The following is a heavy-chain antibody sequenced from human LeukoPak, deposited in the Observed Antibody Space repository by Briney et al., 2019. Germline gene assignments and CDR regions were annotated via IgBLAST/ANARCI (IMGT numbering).Heavy chain of an antibody. Sequence: SETLSLTCTVSGGSISSYYWSWIRQPPGKGLEWIGYIYYSGSTNYNPSLKSRVTISVDTSKNQFSLKLSSVTAADTAVYYCAREGVYYYGSGSADAFDIWGHGTMVTVSS. V-gene: IGHV4-59*01. D-gene: IGHD3-10*01. CDR1: GGSISSYY. CDR3: AREGVYYYGSGSADAFDI. CDR2: IYYSGST. J-gene: IGHJ3*02.